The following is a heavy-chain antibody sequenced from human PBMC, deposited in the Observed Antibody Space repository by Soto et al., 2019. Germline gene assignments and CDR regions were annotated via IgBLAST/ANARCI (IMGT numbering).Heavy chain of an antibody. CDR1: GGSFSGYY. CDR3: ARPTRQWLGLRYYYGMDV. J-gene: IGHJ6*02. D-gene: IGHD6-19*01. V-gene: IGHV4-34*01. Sequence: QVQLQQWGAGLLKPSETLSLTCAVYGGSFSGYYWSWIRQPPGKGLEWIGEINHSGSTNYNPSLKSRVTISVDTSKNQFSLKLSSVIAADTAVYYCARPTRQWLGLRYYYGMDVWGQGTTVTVSS. CDR2: INHSGST.